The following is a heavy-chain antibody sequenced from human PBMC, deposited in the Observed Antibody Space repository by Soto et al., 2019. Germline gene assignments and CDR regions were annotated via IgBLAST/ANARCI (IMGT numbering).Heavy chain of an antibody. J-gene: IGHJ4*02. CDR2: INPSSGTT. Sequence: ASVKVSCKASGYTFTSHYMHWVRQAPGQGLEWMGIINPSSGTTNYAQTFQGRVTMTRDTSTSTVYVELSSLRSEDTAVYYCARDQLITIYEYYFDYWGQGTLGTV. CDR1: GYTFTSHY. CDR3: ARDQLITIYEYYFDY. V-gene: IGHV1-46*01. D-gene: IGHD3-3*01.